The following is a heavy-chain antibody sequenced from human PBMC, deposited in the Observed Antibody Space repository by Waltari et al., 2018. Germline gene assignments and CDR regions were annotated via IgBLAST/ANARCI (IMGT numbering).Heavy chain of an antibody. CDR2: IYYSGST. CDR1: GGSISSSSYY. V-gene: IGHV4-39*01. J-gene: IGHJ4*02. CDR3: ARQIAVAAFH. Sequence: QLQLQESGPGLVKPSETLSLTCTVSGGSISSSSYYWGWTRQPPGQGLEWIGTIYYSGSTYDNPSRNSRVTISVDTSKNQFSLKLSSVTAADTAFDYCARQIAVAAFHWGQGTLVTVSS. D-gene: IGHD6-19*01.